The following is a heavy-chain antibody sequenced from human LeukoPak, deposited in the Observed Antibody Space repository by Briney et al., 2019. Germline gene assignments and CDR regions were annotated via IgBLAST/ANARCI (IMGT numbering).Heavy chain of an antibody. CDR3: ARGIPSSGWYPYFDY. Sequence: SETLSLTCAVYGGSFSGYYWSWIRQPPGKGLEWIGEINHSGSTNYNPSLKSRVTISVDTSKNQSSLKLSSVTAADTAVYYCARGIPSSGWYPYFDYWGQGTLVTVSS. CDR1: GGSFSGYY. D-gene: IGHD6-19*01. CDR2: INHSGST. V-gene: IGHV4-34*01. J-gene: IGHJ4*02.